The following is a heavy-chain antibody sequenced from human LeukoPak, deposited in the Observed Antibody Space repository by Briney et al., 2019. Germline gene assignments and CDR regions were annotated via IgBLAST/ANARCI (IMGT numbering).Heavy chain of an antibody. V-gene: IGHV4-59*01. J-gene: IGHJ4*02. CDR1: GASITTYY. CDR2: IYYSGDT. CDR3: ARGPVTTGYFAY. Sequence: TLSLTCTVSGASITTYYWSWIRQPPGKGLGCIGYIYYSGDTNYSPSLKSRVTISVDTSKNQFSLKLSSVTAADTAVYFCARGPVTTGYFAYWGQGTLVTVSS. D-gene: IGHD4-17*01.